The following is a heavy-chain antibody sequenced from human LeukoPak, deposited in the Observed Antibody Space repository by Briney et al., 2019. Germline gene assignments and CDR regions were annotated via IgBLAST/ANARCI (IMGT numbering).Heavy chain of an antibody. J-gene: IGHJ4*02. Sequence: ASVKVSCKASGYTFTSYGISWVRQAPGQGLEWMGWISAYNGNTNYAQKLQGRVTMTTDTSTSTAYMELRSLRSDDTAVYYCARSPGDSSSWYWDPNFDYWGRGTLVTVSS. CDR3: ARSPGDSSSWYWDPNFDY. CDR2: ISAYNGNT. D-gene: IGHD6-13*01. V-gene: IGHV1-18*01. CDR1: GYTFTSYG.